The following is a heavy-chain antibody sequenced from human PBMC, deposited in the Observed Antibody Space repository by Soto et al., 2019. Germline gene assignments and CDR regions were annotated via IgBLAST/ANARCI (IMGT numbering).Heavy chain of an antibody. CDR2: IIPISDTT. D-gene: IGHD2-2*01. Sequence: QVQLVQSGAEVKKPGSSVKVSCKASGGTFSSYAISWVRQAPGQGLEWMGGIIPISDTTNYAQKFQGRVTITADESTSTAYMELSSLRSEDTAVYYCARSQGSRTSLEIYYYYSYGMDVWGQGTTVTVSS. V-gene: IGHV1-69*01. J-gene: IGHJ6*02. CDR3: ARSQGSRTSLEIYYYYSYGMDV. CDR1: GGTFSSYA.